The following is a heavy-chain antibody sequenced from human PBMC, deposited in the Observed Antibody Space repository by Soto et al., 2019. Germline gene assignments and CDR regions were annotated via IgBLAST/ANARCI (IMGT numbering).Heavy chain of an antibody. CDR2: IYYSGST. Sequence: SETLSLTCTVSGGSISSTNYYWGWIRQPPGKGLECIGSIYYSGSTYYNPSLKRRVTISVETSKNQFSLKLNSVTAADTAMYYCARQVVTVTTPRKNWFDPWGQGTLVTVSS. CDR3: ARQVVTVTTPRKNWFDP. D-gene: IGHD4-17*01. J-gene: IGHJ5*02. V-gene: IGHV4-39*01. CDR1: GGSISSTNYY.